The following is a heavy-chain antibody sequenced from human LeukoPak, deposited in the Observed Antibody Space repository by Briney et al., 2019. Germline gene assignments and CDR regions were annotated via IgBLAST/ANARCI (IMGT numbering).Heavy chain of an antibody. CDR3: ARDSHFCSGISWDLGWFDP. D-gene: IGHD2-2*01. CDR2: IYYRGST. CDR1: GGSVSSGLHY. V-gene: IGHV4-61*01. Sequence: SETLSLTCTVSGGSVSSGLHYWNWIRQPPGKGLEWIGYIYYRGSTDYNPSLKSRVTMSVDTSKNQFSLKLRSVTAADTAVYYCARDSHFCSGISWDLGWFDPWGQGTLVTVSS. J-gene: IGHJ5*02.